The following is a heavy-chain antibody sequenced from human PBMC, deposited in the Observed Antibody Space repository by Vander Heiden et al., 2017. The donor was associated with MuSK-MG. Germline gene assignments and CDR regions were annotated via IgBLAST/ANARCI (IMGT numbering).Heavy chain of an antibody. CDR2: INHSGST. CDR3: ARGRASDYGGNSYFDY. Sequence: QVQLQQWGAGLLKPSETLSLTCAVHGGSFSGYYWSWLRQPPGTGLAGVGEINHSGSTNYTPSLKSRVTISVDTSKNQFSLKLSSVTAADTAVYYCARGRASDYGGNSYFDYWGQGTLVTVSS. D-gene: IGHD4-17*01. CDR1: GGSFSGYY. V-gene: IGHV4-34*01. J-gene: IGHJ4*02.